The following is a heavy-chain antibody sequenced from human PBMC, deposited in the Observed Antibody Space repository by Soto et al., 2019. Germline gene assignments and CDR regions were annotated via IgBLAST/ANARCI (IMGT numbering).Heavy chain of an antibody. J-gene: IGHJ4*02. D-gene: IGHD2-2*01. Sequence: EVQLVESGGNLVQPGRSLRLSCAASGFIFDDYAMHWVRQPPGKGLEWVSGISWNSGSIGYADSVKGRFTVSRDNAKKSLYLQMNSLRPEDTALYYCAKDSSSSLLYFDSWGQGPRVSVSS. CDR3: AKDSSSSLLYFDS. CDR1: GFIFDDYA. CDR2: ISWNSGSI. V-gene: IGHV3-9*01.